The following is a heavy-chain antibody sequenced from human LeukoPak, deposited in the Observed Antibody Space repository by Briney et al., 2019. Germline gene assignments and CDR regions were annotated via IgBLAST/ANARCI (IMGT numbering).Heavy chain of an antibody. J-gene: IGHJ3*02. CDR1: GGSFSGYY. D-gene: IGHD3-9*01. V-gene: IGHV4-34*01. CDR3: ARGRTLRYFDWNAIDAFDI. Sequence: SETLSLTCAVYGGSFSGYYWSWIRQPPGKGLEWIGEINHSGSTNYNPSLKSRVTISVDTSKNQFSLKLSSVTAADTAVYYCARGRTLRYFDWNAIDAFDIWGQGTMVTVSS. CDR2: INHSGST.